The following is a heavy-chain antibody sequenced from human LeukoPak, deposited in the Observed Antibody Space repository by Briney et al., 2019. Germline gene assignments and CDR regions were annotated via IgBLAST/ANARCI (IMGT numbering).Heavy chain of an antibody. D-gene: IGHD6-13*01. CDR3: ATGPYSSSYDLDY. CDR1: GYTLTELS. CDR2: FDPEDGET. J-gene: IGHJ4*02. Sequence: ASVKVSCKVSGYTLTELSMHWVRQAPGRGLERMGGFDPEDGETIYAQKFQGRVTMTEDTSTDTAYMELSSLRSEDTAVYYCATGPYSSSYDLDYWGQGTLVTVSS. V-gene: IGHV1-24*01.